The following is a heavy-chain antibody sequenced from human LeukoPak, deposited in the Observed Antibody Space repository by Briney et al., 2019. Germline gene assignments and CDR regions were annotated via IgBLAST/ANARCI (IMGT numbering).Heavy chain of an antibody. Sequence: GGSLRLSCAASGFTFSSYWMHWVRQAPGKGLVWVSRINSDGSSTSYADSVKGRFTISRDNAKNTLYLQMNSLRAEDTAVYYCARDPDIVVVPAAPPFDYWGQGTLVTVSS. D-gene: IGHD2-2*01. CDR3: ARDPDIVVVPAAPPFDY. CDR1: GFTFSSYW. J-gene: IGHJ4*02. V-gene: IGHV3-74*01. CDR2: INSDGSST.